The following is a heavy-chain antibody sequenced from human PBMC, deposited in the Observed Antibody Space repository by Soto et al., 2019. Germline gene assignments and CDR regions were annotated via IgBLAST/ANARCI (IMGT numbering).Heavy chain of an antibody. V-gene: IGHV3-7*05. CDR2: IKQDGSEK. J-gene: IGHJ4*02. CDR1: GFTFSSYW. CDR3: AKSLSAIPGDS. Sequence: EVQLVESGGGLVQSGGSLRLSCAASGFTFSSYWMSWVRQGPGKGPEWVDNIKQDGSEKYYVDSVKGRFTISRDNAKNSLYLQMTSLRAEDTAVYHCAKSLSAIPGDSWGQGTLVTVSS. D-gene: IGHD2-2*01.